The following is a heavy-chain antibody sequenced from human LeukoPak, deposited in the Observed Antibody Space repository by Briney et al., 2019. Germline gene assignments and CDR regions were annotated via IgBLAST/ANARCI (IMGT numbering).Heavy chain of an antibody. CDR2: ISSSSSYI. V-gene: IGHV3-21*01. CDR3: ARDPRSSSWYYVYYYGMDV. D-gene: IGHD6-13*01. Sequence: GGSLRLSCAASGFTFSSYSMNWVRQAPGKGLEWVSSISSSSSYIYYADSVKGRFTISRDNAKNSLYLQMNSLRAEDTAVYHCARDPRSSSWYYVYYYGMDVWGQGTTVTVSS. J-gene: IGHJ6*02. CDR1: GFTFSSYS.